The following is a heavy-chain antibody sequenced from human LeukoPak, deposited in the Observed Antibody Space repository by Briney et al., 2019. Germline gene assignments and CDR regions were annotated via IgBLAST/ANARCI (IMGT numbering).Heavy chain of an antibody. D-gene: IGHD2-8*01. CDR3: ARNVSAGYFDY. CDR2: IYYSGST. Sequence: SETLSLTCSVSGGSITVSSYYWAWIRQPPGKGLGWIGSIYYSGSTSYSPSLKSRVTISVDTSKNQFSLRLSSVTAADTAVYYCARNVSAGYFDYWGQGTLVTVSS. V-gene: IGHV4-39*01. J-gene: IGHJ4*02. CDR1: GGSITVSSYY.